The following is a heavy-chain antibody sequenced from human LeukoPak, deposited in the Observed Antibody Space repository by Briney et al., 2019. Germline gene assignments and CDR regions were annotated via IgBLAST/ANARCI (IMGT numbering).Heavy chain of an antibody. V-gene: IGHV4-61*02. D-gene: IGHD6-19*01. J-gene: IGHJ5*02. CDR1: GGSISSGSYY. Sequence: SETLSLTCTVSGGSISSGSYYWSWIRQPAGKGLEWIGRIYTSGSTNYNPSLKSRVTISVDTSKNQFSLKLSSVTAADTAVYYCARARVEQWLAFDPWGQGTLVTVSS. CDR2: IYTSGST. CDR3: ARARVEQWLAFDP.